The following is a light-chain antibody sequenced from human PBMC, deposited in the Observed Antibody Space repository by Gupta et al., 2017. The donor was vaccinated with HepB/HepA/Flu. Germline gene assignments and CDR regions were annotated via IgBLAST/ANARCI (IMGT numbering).Light chain of an antibody. CDR2: GAS. J-gene: IGKJ1*01. Sequence: EIVMTQSPATLSVSPGERVTLSCRATQSFANNLAWYKQKPGQPPRRLIFGASTRATGGPARFSGSGSGTEFTLTISSRQSEDVAVDYCHHEGKCPQSFGQGTRVEF. V-gene: IGKV3-15*01. CDR1: QSFANN. CDR3: HHEGKCPQS.